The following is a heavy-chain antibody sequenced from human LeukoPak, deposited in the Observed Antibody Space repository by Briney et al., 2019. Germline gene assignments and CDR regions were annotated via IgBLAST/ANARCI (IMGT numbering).Heavy chain of an antibody. CDR3: ARSFYCGGDCYSWFDP. V-gene: IGHV1-2*02. D-gene: IGHD2-21*02. CDR1: GYTFTGYY. Sequence: GASVKVSCKASGYTFTGYYMHWVRQAPGQGLEWMGWINPNSGGTNYAQKFQGRVTITADESTSTAYMELSSLRSEDTAVYYCARSFYCGGDCYSWFDPWGQGTLVTVSS. J-gene: IGHJ5*02. CDR2: INPNSGGT.